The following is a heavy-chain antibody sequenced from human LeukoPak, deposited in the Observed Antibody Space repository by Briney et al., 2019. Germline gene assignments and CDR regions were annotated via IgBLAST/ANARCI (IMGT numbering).Heavy chain of an antibody. V-gene: IGHV3-74*01. Sequence: GGSLRLSCAASGFTFSSYWMHWVRQAPGKGLVWVSRINTDGSSTNYADSVKGRFTLSRDNAKNTLYMQMNSLRAEDTAVYYCARALGDGYSYFDYWGQGNLVTVSS. CDR3: ARALGDGYSYFDY. D-gene: IGHD5-24*01. CDR1: GFTFSSYW. CDR2: INTDGSST. J-gene: IGHJ4*02.